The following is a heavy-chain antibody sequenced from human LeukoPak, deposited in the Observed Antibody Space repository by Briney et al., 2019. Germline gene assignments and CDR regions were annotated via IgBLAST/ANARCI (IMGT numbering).Heavy chain of an antibody. D-gene: IGHD5-18*01. CDR2: INPSGGTT. Sequence: GASVKVSCKASGYTFTSYYMHWVRQAPGQGLEGMGIINPSGGTTSYAQKFQGRVTMTRDTSTSTVYMELSSLRSEDTAVYYCARDPSVSGYSFGYFDYWGQGTLVTVSS. V-gene: IGHV1-46*01. J-gene: IGHJ4*02. CDR1: GYTFTSYY. CDR3: ARDPSVSGYSFGYFDY.